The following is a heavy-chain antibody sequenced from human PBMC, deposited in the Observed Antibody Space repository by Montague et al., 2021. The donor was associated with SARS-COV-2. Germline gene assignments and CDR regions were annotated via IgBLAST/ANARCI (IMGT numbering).Heavy chain of an antibody. CDR3: ARARSVTTFFLGVRVAMDV. V-gene: IGHV4-34*12. CDR1: GGSFNGKY. J-gene: IGHJ6*02. Sequence: SETLSLTCAVYGGSFNGKYWAWFRQPPGKGLEWIGEILLGGRTNYNPSLESRVTISVDTSKNQFSLKLSSVTAADTAVYYCARARSVTTFFLGVRVAMDVWGQGTTVTVSS. D-gene: IGHD4-11*01. CDR2: ILLGGRT.